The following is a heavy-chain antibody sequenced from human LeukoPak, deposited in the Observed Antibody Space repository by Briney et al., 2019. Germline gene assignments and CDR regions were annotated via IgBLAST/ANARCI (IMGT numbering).Heavy chain of an antibody. CDR1: GFTFSSYG. J-gene: IGHJ3*02. Sequence: GGSLRLSCAASGFTFSSYGMHWVRQAPGKGLEWVAVISYDGSNKYYADSVKGRFTISRENSKNTLYMKMNSLRAEDTAVYYCAKIWTHIVATIKEPLDAFDIWGQGTMVTVSS. CDR3: AKIWTHIVATIKEPLDAFDI. CDR2: ISYDGSNK. V-gene: IGHV3-30*18. D-gene: IGHD5-12*01.